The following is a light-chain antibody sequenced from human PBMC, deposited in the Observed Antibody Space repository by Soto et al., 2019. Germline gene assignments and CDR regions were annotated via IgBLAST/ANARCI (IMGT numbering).Light chain of an antibody. CDR3: QVWDSSSHYV. V-gene: IGLV3-21*02. J-gene: IGLJ1*01. Sequence: SYELTQPPSVSVAPGQTARITCGGNNIGSKGVHWYQQRPGQAPVLVVYNDRDRPSGIPERFSGSNSGNTATLTISRVEAGDEADYYCQVWDSSSHYVFGTGTKVTAL. CDR1: NIGSKG. CDR2: NDR.